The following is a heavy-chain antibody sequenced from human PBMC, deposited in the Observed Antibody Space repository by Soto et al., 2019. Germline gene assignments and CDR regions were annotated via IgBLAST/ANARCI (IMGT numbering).Heavy chain of an antibody. J-gene: IGHJ4*02. D-gene: IGHD3-10*01. Sequence: GGSLRLSCAASGFTFSNAWMSWVRQAPGKGLEWVGRIKSKTDGGTTDYAAPVKGRFTISRDDSKNTLYLQMNSLKTEDTAVYYCTSDYEGEYYFDYWGQGTLVTVSS. V-gene: IGHV3-15*01. CDR1: GFTFSNAW. CDR3: TSDYEGEYYFDY. CDR2: IKSKTDGGTT.